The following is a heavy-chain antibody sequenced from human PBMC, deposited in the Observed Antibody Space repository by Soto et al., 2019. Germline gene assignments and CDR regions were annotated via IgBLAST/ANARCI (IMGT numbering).Heavy chain of an antibody. D-gene: IGHD6-19*01. J-gene: IGHJ4*02. V-gene: IGHV4-31*03. CDR2: ISYRGST. CDR1: GGSISSGGYY. CDR3: AIGGRAVVVLFDY. Sequence: QVQLQESGPGLVKPSQTLSLTCTVSGGSISSGGYYWRWIRQHPGKGLEWIGYISYRGSTYSNPSLKSRVTKSVDTSKNQVSLTLSSVTSADTAVYYCAIGGRAVVVLFDYWGPGTLVTVSS.